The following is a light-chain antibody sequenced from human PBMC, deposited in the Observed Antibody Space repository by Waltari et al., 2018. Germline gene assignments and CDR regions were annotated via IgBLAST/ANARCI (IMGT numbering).Light chain of an antibody. Sequence: SYELTPPPSVSVSPGQTASITCPGDKLGDKYACWYQQKPGQSPVLVIYQDIKRPSGIPERFSGSNSGNTATLTISGSQAMDEADYYCQAWDSRVVFGGGTKLTVL. J-gene: IGLJ2*01. CDR2: QDI. CDR3: QAWDSRVV. V-gene: IGLV3-1*01. CDR1: KLGDKY.